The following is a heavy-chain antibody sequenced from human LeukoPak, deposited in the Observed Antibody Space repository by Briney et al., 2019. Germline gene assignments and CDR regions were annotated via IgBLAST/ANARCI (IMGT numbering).Heavy chain of an antibody. CDR3: AKIHYYYDSSGPFDY. Sequence: GGSLRLSCAASGFTFSSYGMHWVRQAPGKGLEWVAVISYDGSNKYYADSVKGRFTISRDNSKNTLYLQMNSLRAEDTAVYYCAKIHYYYDSSGPFDYWGQGTLVTVPS. V-gene: IGHV3-30*18. D-gene: IGHD3-22*01. CDR1: GFTFSSYG. CDR2: ISYDGSNK. J-gene: IGHJ4*02.